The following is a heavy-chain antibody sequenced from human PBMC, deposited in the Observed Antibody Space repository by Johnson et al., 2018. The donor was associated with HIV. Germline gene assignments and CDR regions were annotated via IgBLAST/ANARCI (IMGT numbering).Heavy chain of an antibody. V-gene: IGHV3-74*01. J-gene: IGHJ3*02. D-gene: IGHD5-18*01. Sequence: EVQLLESGGGLVQPGGSLRLSCAASGFTFSSYWMHWVRQAPGKGLVWVSHIIGDASITNYADSVTGRFTISRDNSKNTLYLQMNSLKTEDTAVYYCTTDTGYTAMVGDDAFDIWGQGTMVTVSS. CDR3: TTDTGYTAMVGDDAFDI. CDR2: IIGDASIT. CDR1: GFTFSSYW.